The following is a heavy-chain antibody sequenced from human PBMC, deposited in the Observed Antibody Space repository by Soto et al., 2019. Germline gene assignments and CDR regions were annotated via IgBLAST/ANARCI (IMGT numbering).Heavy chain of an antibody. CDR1: AGSISSYY. D-gene: IGHD4-17*01. CDR3: ARYMTTVTTLQYYYYMDV. Sequence: SETLSLTCTVSAGSISSYYWSWIRQPPGKGLEWIGYIYYSGSTNYNPSLKSRVTISVDTSKNQFSLKLSSVTAADTAVYYCARYMTTVTTLQYYYYMDVWGKGTTVTVSS. J-gene: IGHJ6*03. V-gene: IGHV4-59*01. CDR2: IYYSGST.